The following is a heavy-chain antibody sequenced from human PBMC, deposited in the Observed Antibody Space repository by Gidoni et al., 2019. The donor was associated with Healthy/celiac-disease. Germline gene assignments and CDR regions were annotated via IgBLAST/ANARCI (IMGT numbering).Heavy chain of an antibody. J-gene: IGHJ4*02. D-gene: IGHD1-26*01. V-gene: IGHV4-4*07. CDR2: IYTSGST. CDR3: ARESFTEFSGSLNFDY. CDR1: GGSISRYY. Sequence: QVQLQESGPGLVKPSETLSLTCTVSGGSISRYYWSWIRQPAGKGLEWIGRIYTSGSTTYNPSLKSRVTMSVDTSKNQCSLKLSSVTAADTAVYYCARESFTEFSGSLNFDYWGQGTLVTVSS.